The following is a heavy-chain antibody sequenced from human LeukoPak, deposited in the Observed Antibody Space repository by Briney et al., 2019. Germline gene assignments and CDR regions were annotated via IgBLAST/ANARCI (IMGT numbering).Heavy chain of an antibody. V-gene: IGHV3-30-3*01. D-gene: IGHD2-2*01. J-gene: IGHJ6*02. Sequence: GGSLRLSCAASGFTFSSYAMHWVRQAPGKGLEWVAVISYDGSNKYYADSVKGRFTISRDNSKNTLYLQMNSLRAEDTAVYYCARDRPGLCSSTSCPAYYYYYGMDVWGQGTTVTVSS. CDR1: GFTFSSYA. CDR2: ISYDGSNK. CDR3: ARDRPGLCSSTSCPAYYYYYGMDV.